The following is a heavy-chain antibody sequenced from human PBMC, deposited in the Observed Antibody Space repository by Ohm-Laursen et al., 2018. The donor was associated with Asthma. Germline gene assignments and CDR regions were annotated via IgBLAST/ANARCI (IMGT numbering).Heavy chain of an antibody. CDR1: GFIFNNDF. V-gene: IGHV3-11*01. D-gene: IGHD5-18*01. CDR3: ARGDSYGYDY. J-gene: IGHJ4*02. CDR2: TSGTGSVI. Sequence: SLRLSCAALGFIFNNDFMSWIRQAPGKGLEWVSYTSGTGSVIYYADSVKGRFTISWDDAKNSLYLQMNSLRVDDTAVYYCARGDSYGYDYWGQGTLVTVSS.